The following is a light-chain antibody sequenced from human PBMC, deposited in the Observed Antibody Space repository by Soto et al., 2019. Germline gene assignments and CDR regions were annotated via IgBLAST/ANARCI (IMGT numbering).Light chain of an antibody. V-gene: IGLV2-8*01. J-gene: IGLJ2*01. Sequence: QSALTQPPSASGSPGQSVTISCTGTSSDVGGYNYVSWYQQHPGEAPKVMIYEVTKRPSGVPDRFSGSKSGNTASLTVSGLRAEDEADYYCSSYGGRNNLLFGGGTKLTVL. CDR2: EVT. CDR3: SSYGGRNNLL. CDR1: SSDVGGYNY.